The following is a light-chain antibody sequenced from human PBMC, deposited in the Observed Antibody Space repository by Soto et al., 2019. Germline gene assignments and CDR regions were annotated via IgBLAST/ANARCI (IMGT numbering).Light chain of an antibody. CDR2: KAS. V-gene: IGKV1-5*03. CDR1: QSISSW. Sequence: DIQMTQSPSTLSASVGDRVTITCRASQSISSWLAWYQQKPGKAPKLLIYKASSLESGVPSRFSGSVSGTEFTLTISSLQPDDFAPYYCQQYSTYPWTFGQGTKVDVK. J-gene: IGKJ1*01. CDR3: QQYSTYPWT.